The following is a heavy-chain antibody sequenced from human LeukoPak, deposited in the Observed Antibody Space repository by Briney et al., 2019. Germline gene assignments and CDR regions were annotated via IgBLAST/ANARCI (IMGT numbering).Heavy chain of an antibody. CDR1: GFPVSSLA. CDR2: TYSGGST. D-gene: IGHD6-19*01. J-gene: IGHJ6*02. CDR3: ARDSHSSGWYVVGRGTFYGMDV. Sequence: GGSLRLSCAAYGFPVSSLAMTWVRQAQGKGLEWVSVTYSGGSTYYANSGKDRLTISRHNPKNTLYLQMNSLRAEDTAVYYCARDSHSSGWYVVGRGTFYGMDVWGQGTTVTVSS. V-gene: IGHV3-66*01.